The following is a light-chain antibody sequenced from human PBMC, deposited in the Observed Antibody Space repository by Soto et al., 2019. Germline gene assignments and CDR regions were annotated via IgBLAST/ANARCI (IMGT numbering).Light chain of an antibody. CDR2: DAS. J-gene: IGKJ2*01. Sequence: EIVLTQSPATLSLSPGETATLSCRASQGVSSYLAWYQQKPGQAPRLLIYDASNRATGIPARFSGGGSGTDFTLTISSLEPEDFAVYYCQQRFNWPRFTFGQGTKLEIK. CDR1: QGVSSY. CDR3: QQRFNWPRFT. V-gene: IGKV3-11*01.